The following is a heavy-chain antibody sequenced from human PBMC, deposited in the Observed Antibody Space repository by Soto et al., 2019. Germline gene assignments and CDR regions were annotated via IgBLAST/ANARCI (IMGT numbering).Heavy chain of an antibody. CDR1: GFTFSSYA. J-gene: IGHJ4*02. CDR3: AKATYYDFWSGYEVDY. D-gene: IGHD3-3*01. CDR2: ISGSGGST. Sequence: GGSLRLSCAASGFTFSSYAMRWVRHAPGKGLEWVSAISGSGGSTYYADSVKGRFTISRDNSKNTLYLQMNSLRAEDTAVYYCAKATYYDFWSGYEVDYWGQGTLVTVSS. V-gene: IGHV3-23*01.